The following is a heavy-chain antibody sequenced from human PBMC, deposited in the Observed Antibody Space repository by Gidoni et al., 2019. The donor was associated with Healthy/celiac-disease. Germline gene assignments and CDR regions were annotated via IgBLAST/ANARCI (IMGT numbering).Heavy chain of an antibody. CDR2: INHSGST. CDR3: ARRGDIVVVPAALPFDY. D-gene: IGHD2-2*01. J-gene: IGHJ4*02. V-gene: IGHV4-34*01. CDR1: GGSFSGYY. Sequence: QVQLQQWGAGLLMPSETLSLTCAVYGGSFSGYYWSWIRQPPGKGLEWIGEINHSGSTNYNPSLKSRVTISVDTSKNQFSLKLSSVTAADTAVYYCARRGDIVVVPAALPFDYWGQGTLVTVSS.